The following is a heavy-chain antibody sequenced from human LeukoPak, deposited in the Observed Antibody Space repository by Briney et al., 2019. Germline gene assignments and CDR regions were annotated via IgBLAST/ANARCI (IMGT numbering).Heavy chain of an antibody. CDR3: ARVSSSRHGGYFDY. J-gene: IGHJ4*02. Sequence: SGTLSLTCTVSGGSISSYYWSWIRQPPGKGLEWIGYIYYSGSTNYNPSLKSRVTISVDTSKNQFSLKLSSVTAADTAVYYCARVSSSRHGGYFDYWGQGTLVTVSS. V-gene: IGHV4-59*12. CDR1: GGSISSYY. CDR2: IYYSGST. D-gene: IGHD6-13*01.